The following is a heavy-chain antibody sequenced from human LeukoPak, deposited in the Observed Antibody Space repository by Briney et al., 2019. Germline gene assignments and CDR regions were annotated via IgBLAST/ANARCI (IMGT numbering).Heavy chain of an antibody. J-gene: IGHJ6*03. D-gene: IGHD1-26*01. CDR3: AREIVAMEWELIRYYYMDV. CDR1: GYTFTSYG. CDR2: INAYNGNT. V-gene: IGHV1-18*01. Sequence: GASVKVSCKASGYTFTSYGISWVRQAPGQGLEWMGWINAYNGNTNYAQKLQGRVTMTTDTSTSTAYMELRSLRSDDTAVYYCAREIVAMEWELIRYYYMDVWGKGTTVTVSS.